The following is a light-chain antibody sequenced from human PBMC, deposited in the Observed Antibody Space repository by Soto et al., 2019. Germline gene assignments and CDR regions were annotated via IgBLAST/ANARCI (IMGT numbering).Light chain of an antibody. Sequence: DIQMTQSPSSLSASVGDRVTITCRASQNIFNYLNWYQQKPGKAPNLLIYAASNLQSGVPSRFSGSGSGTDFTLTISSLQREDFAVYYCQQRSNWPPGTFGQGTKVEIK. V-gene: IGKV1-39*01. CDR3: QQRSNWPPGT. J-gene: IGKJ1*01. CDR1: QNIFNY. CDR2: AAS.